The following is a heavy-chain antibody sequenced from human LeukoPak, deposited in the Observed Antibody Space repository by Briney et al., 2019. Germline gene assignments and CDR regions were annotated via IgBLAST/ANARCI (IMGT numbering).Heavy chain of an antibody. D-gene: IGHD3-22*01. V-gene: IGHV1-69*04. Sequence: GASVKVSCKASRGTFSSYAISWVRQAPGQGLEWMGRIIPILGIANYAQKFQGRVTITADKSTSTAYMELSSLRSEDTAVYYCARDSRNYYDSSGYSFNLYYFDYWGQGTLVTVSS. CDR3: ARDSRNYYDSSGYSFNLYYFDY. J-gene: IGHJ4*02. CDR1: RGTFSSYA. CDR2: IIPILGIA.